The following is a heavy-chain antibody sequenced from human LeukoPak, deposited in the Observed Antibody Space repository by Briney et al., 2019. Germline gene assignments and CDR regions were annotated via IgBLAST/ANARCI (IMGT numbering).Heavy chain of an antibody. V-gene: IGHV3-7*01. D-gene: IGHD4-17*01. J-gene: IGHJ4*02. CDR2: INQDGGQK. CDR1: GFTFSSSW. CDR3: ATNTRAYAVLLAY. Sequence: GGSLRLSCEASGFTFSSSWMIWARQAPGKGLEWVANINQDGGQKYYLDSVKGRFTISRDNADNSLYLQMDGLRAEDTAVYYCATNTRAYAVLLAYWGQGTLVTVSS.